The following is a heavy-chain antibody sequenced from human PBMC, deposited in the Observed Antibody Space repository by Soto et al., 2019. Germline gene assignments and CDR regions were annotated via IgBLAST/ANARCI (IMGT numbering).Heavy chain of an antibody. CDR1: GDTFSNYV. CDR2: IVPIFRTA. D-gene: IGHD6-13*01. J-gene: IGHJ3*02. Sequence: QVQLVQSGAEVKKPGSSVKVACKVSGDTFSNYVINWVRQAPGQGLEWMGAIVPIFRTANYAQKFQGRVTIPADEFTFTASMELSGLRSDDTATYYCARETSAPGTFREDASDIWGQGTLVTVSS. V-gene: IGHV1-69*12. CDR3: ARETSAPGTFREDASDI.